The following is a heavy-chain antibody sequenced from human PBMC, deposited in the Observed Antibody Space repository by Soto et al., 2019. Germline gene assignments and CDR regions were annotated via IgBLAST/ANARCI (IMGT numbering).Heavy chain of an antibody. CDR1: GFTFSDYY. CDR2: ISSSSSYT. V-gene: IGHV3-11*06. D-gene: IGHD1-26*01. J-gene: IGHJ3*02. CDR3: ALSGSYLDAFDI. Sequence: GGSLRLSCAASGFTFSDYYMSWIRQAPGKGLEWVSYISSSSSYTNYADSVKGRFTISRDNAKNSLYLQMNSLRAEDTAVYYCALSGSYLDAFDIWGQGTMVTVSS.